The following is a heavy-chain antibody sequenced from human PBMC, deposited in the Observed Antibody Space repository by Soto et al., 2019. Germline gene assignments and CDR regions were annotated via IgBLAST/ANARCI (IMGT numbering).Heavy chain of an antibody. Sequence: QVQLQESGPGLVKPSETLSLTCTVSGGSVSSGSYYWSWIRQPPGKGLEWIGYIYYSGSTNYNPSLKSRVTISVDTSKNQFSLKLSSVTAADTAAYYCARVRGGVGAFDIWGQGTMVTVSS. CDR1: GGSVSSGSYY. D-gene: IGHD1-26*01. CDR2: IYYSGST. V-gene: IGHV4-61*01. CDR3: ARVRGGVGAFDI. J-gene: IGHJ3*02.